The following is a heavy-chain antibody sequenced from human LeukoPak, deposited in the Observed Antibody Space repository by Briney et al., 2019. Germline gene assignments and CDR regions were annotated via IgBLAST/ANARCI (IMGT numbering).Heavy chain of an antibody. CDR1: GGSFSGYY. J-gene: IGHJ6*03. CDR2: INHSGST. V-gene: IGHV4-34*01. D-gene: IGHD2-2*02. Sequence: TSETLSLTCAVYGGSFSGYYWSWIRQPPGKGLEWIGEINHSGSTNYNPSLKSRVTISVDTSKNQFSLKLSSVTAADTAVYYCARGVCSSTSCYRRYYYYYMDVWGKGTTVTVS. CDR3: ARGVCSSTSCYRRYYYYYMDV.